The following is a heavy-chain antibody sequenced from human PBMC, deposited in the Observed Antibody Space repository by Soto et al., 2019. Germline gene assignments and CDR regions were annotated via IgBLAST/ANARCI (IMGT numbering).Heavy chain of an antibody. J-gene: IGHJ4*02. V-gene: IGHV3-21*01. D-gene: IGHD6-13*01. Sequence: VPLVESGGGLVKPGGSLRLSCAASGFIFSSYSMNWVRQAPGKGLEWVSSISTSGDYMYYADSMKGRFTISRDNAKNSLYLQMNSLRAEDTAVYYFARGQGSSNFDYWGQGTMVTVSS. CDR1: GFIFSSYS. CDR3: ARGQGSSNFDY. CDR2: ISTSGDYM.